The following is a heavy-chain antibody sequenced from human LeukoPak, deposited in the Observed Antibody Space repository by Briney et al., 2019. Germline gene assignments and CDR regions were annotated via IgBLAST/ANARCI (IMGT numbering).Heavy chain of an antibody. V-gene: IGHV3-23*01. D-gene: IGHD6-13*01. CDR1: GFTFGNFA. CDR2: IGGSGGAT. Sequence: SGGSLRLSCAASGFTFGNFAMSCVRQAPGKGREWVSSIGGSGGATYYVDSVKGRFTISRDNSKNTLYLQMNSLRAEDTAVYYCAKTPYSSDWYGYWFDPWGQGTLVTVSS. J-gene: IGHJ5*02. CDR3: AKTPYSSDWYGYWFDP.